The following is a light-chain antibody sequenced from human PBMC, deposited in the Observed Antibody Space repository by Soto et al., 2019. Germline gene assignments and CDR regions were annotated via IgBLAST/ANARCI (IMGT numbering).Light chain of an antibody. Sequence: DIPMTQSPSTLSASVGDRVTITCRASQSISNWLAWYQQKPGKAPKLLIYKASTLESGVPSRFSGSGSGTEFTLTSSSLQPDDFATYYCHQYNSYLTFGQGTKVEI. CDR2: KAS. CDR3: HQYNSYLT. J-gene: IGKJ1*01. V-gene: IGKV1-5*03. CDR1: QSISNW.